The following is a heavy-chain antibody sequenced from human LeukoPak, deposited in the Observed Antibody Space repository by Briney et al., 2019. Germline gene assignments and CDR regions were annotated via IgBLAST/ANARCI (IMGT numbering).Heavy chain of an antibody. D-gene: IGHD4-17*01. Sequence: SETLSLTCTVSGVSISSYYWGWIRQPPGKGLEWIGSIYYSGSTYYNPSLKSRVTISVDTSKNQFSLKLSSVTAADTAVYYCARDQDYGDYQSYAFDIWGQGTMVTVSS. CDR1: GVSISSYY. J-gene: IGHJ3*02. CDR3: ARDQDYGDYQSYAFDI. CDR2: IYYSGST. V-gene: IGHV4-39*07.